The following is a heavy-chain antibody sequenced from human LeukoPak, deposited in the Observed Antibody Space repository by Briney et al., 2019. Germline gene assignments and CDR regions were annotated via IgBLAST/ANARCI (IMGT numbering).Heavy chain of an antibody. V-gene: IGHV3-23*01. Sequence: GGSLRLSCAASGFTFSSYAMSWVRQAPGKGLEWVSAISGSGGSTYYADSVKGRFTISRDNSKNTLYLQMNSLRAEDTAVYYCAKGALVVVVAASPRDVVDYWGQGTLVTVS. D-gene: IGHD2-15*01. CDR2: ISGSGGST. CDR1: GFTFSSYA. CDR3: AKGALVVVVAASPRDVVDY. J-gene: IGHJ4*02.